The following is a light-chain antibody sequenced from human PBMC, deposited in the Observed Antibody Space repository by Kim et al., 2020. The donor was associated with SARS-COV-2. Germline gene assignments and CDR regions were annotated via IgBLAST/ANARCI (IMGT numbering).Light chain of an antibody. Sequence: EIVLTQSPGTLSLSPGKRATLSCRASQSVSSSYIAWYQQKPGQAPRLLIYGASTRATGIPDRFSGSGSGTDFTLTISRPEPEDFAVYYCQQFGTTWWTFGQGTKVDIK. CDR1: QSVSSSY. CDR3: QQFGTTWWT. CDR2: GAS. V-gene: IGKV3-20*01. J-gene: IGKJ1*01.